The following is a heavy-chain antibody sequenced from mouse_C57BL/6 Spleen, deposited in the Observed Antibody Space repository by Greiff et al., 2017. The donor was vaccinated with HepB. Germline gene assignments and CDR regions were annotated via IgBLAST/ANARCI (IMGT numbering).Heavy chain of an antibody. J-gene: IGHJ4*01. V-gene: IGHV1-47*01. D-gene: IGHD2-4*01. CDR2: FHPYNDDT. Sequence: VKLQESGAELVKPGASVKMSCKASGYTFTTYPIEWMKQNHGKSLEWIGNFHPYNDDTKYNEKFKGKATLTVEKSSSTVYLELSRLTSDDSAVYYCARRGDYDVRAMDYWGQGTSVTVSS. CDR1: GYTFTTYP. CDR3: ARRGDYDVRAMDY.